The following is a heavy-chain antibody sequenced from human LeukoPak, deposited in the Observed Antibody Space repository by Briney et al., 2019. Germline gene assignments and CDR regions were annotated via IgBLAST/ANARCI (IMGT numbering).Heavy chain of an antibody. Sequence: GESLKISCKGSGYSFTSYWIGWVRQMPGKGLEWMGIIYAGDSDTRYSPSFQGQVTISADKSISTAYLQWSSLKASDTAMYYCARTGPAFAYYYYGMDVWGQGTTVTVSS. CDR1: GYSFTSYW. V-gene: IGHV5-51*01. CDR2: IYAGDSDT. J-gene: IGHJ6*02. D-gene: IGHD1-1*01. CDR3: ARTGPAFAYYYYGMDV.